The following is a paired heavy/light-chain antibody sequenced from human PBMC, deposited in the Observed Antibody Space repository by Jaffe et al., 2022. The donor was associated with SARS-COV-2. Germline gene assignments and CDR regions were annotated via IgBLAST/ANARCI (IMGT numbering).Heavy chain of an antibody. CDR1: GLTFSNYA. J-gene: IGHJ4*02. V-gene: IGHV3-23*04. CDR2: ISGSGIST. Sequence: EVQLVESGGGLVQPGGSLRLSCAASGLTFSNYAMSWVRQAPGKGLEWVSTISGSGISTYYADSVKDRFTISRDNSKNMVYLQMNSLRAEDTAVYYCAKGFMVRGVRFDYWGQGTLVTVSS. CDR3: AKGFMVRGVRFDY. D-gene: IGHD3-10*01.
Light chain of an antibody. CDR2: AAS. CDR1: QGISNY. J-gene: IGKJ5*01. Sequence: DIQMTQSPSSLSASVGDRVTITCRASQGISNYLAWFQQKPGKAPKSLIYAASSLQSGVPSNFSGSGSGTDFTLTISSLQPEDFATYYCQQYNSYPITFGQGTRLEIK. V-gene: IGKV1-16*02. CDR3: QQYNSYPIT.